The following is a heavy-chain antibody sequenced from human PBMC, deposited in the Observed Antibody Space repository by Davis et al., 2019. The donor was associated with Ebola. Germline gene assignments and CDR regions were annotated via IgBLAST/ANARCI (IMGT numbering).Heavy chain of an antibody. CDR3: ARGIVATISDY. D-gene: IGHD5-12*01. Sequence: PGGSLRLSCATSGLTFSSLGMSWVRQAPGKGLEWVSIVSSGGNTYYADSVKGRFTISRDNSKNTLYLQMNSLRAEDTAVYYCARGIVATISDYWGQGTLVTVSS. V-gene: IGHV3-53*01. CDR2: VSSGGNT. CDR1: GLTFSSLG. J-gene: IGHJ4*02.